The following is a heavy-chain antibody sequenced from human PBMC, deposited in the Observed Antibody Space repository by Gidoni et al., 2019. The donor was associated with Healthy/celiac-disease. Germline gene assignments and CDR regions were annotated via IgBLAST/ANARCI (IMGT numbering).Heavy chain of an antibody. CDR2: IIPIFGTA. Sequence: QVQLVQSGAEGKKPGSSVKVSCKASRGTISSYAISWVRQAPGQGLGWMGGIIPIFGTANYAQKFQGRVTITADESTSTAYMELSSLRSEDTAVYYCAREGDYYDSSGYYGAFDIWGQGTMVTVSS. J-gene: IGHJ3*02. CDR3: AREGDYYDSSGYYGAFDI. CDR1: RGTISSYA. V-gene: IGHV1-69*01. D-gene: IGHD3-22*01.